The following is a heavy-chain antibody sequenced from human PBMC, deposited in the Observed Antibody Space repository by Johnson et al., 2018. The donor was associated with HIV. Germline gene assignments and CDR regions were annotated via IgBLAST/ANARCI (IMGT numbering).Heavy chain of an antibody. J-gene: IGHJ3*02. CDR3: TKGDNSGYYVAFDI. V-gene: IGHV3-43D*03. Sequence: VQLVESGGGVVQPGRSLRLSCVASGFIFRSYWMSWVRQAPGKGLEWVSLISWDGGSTYYADSVKGRFTISRDNSKNSLYLQMNSLRAEDTAVYYCTKGDNSGYYVAFDIWGQGTMVSVSS. CDR2: ISWDGGST. CDR1: GFIFRSYW. D-gene: IGHD3-22*01.